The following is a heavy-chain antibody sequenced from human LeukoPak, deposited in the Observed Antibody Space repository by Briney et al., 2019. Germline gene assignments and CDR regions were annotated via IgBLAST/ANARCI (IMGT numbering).Heavy chain of an antibody. Sequence: ALVKVSCKASGYTFTSYDINWVRQATGQGLEWMGWMNPNSGNTGYAQKFQGRVTITRNTSISTAYMELSSLRSEDTAVYYCARTDQDYYDSAGFDYWGQGTLVTVSS. V-gene: IGHV1-8*03. CDR2: MNPNSGNT. D-gene: IGHD3-22*01. CDR1: GYTFTSYD. J-gene: IGHJ4*02. CDR3: ARTDQDYYDSAGFDY.